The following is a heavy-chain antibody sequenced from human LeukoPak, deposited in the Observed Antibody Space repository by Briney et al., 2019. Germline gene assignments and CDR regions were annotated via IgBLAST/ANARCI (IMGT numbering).Heavy chain of an antibody. CDR2: IKSDGSAT. J-gene: IGHJ4*02. CDR3: AMDINGDLFHV. D-gene: IGHD2-2*03. Sequence: PGGSLRLSCAGSEFSFSSYWMHWVRQPPEKGLEWVFSIKSDGSATAYADSVKGRFSMSTDSDKYTASLHMNSLRVEDTAMYYCAMDINGDLFHVWGQGTPVTVSS. CDR1: EFSFSSYW. V-gene: IGHV3-74*01.